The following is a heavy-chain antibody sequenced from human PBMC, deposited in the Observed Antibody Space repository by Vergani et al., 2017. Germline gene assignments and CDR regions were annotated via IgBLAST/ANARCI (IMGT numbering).Heavy chain of an antibody. CDR3: ARQGGDIVVVPATVYFQH. D-gene: IGHD2-2*01. J-gene: IGHJ1*01. Sequence: QLQLQESGPRLVKPSETLSLTCTVSGGSISSSSYYWGWIRQPPGKGLEWIGSIYYSGSTYYNPSLKSRVTISVDTSKNQFSLKLSSVTAADTAVYYCARQGGDIVVVPATVYFQHWGQGTLVTVSS. CDR2: IYYSGST. CDR1: GGSISSSSYY. V-gene: IGHV4-39*01.